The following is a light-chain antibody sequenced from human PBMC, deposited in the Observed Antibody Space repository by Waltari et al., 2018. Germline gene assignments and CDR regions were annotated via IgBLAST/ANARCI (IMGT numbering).Light chain of an antibody. J-gene: IGKJ4*01. V-gene: IGKV3-20*01. CDR3: QQYGSSPRLT. CDR1: QSVSSSY. CDR2: GAF. Sequence: EIVLTQSPGTLSLSPGERATLSCRASQSVSSSYLAWYQQKPGQAPRLLIYGAFSRATGIPDRVSGSGSGTDFTLTISRLEPEDFAVYYCQQYGSSPRLTFGGGTKVEIK.